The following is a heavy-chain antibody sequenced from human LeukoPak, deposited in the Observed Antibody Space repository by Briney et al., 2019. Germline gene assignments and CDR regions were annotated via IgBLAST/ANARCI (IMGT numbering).Heavy chain of an antibody. CDR2: IYYSGST. V-gene: IGHV4-31*03. CDR3: ARAVTVDWPKFDL. J-gene: IGHJ2*01. Sequence: PSETLSLTCTVSGGSINSGGYYWSWIRQHPGKGLEWIGYIYYSGSTYYNPSLKSRVTISVDTTKNQFSLKLSSVTAADTAVYYCARAVTVDWPKFDLWGRGTLVTVSS. D-gene: IGHD5-12*01. CDR1: GGSINSGGYY.